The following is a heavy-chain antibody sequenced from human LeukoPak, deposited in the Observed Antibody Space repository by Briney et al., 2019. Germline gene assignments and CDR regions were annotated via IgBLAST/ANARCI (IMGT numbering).Heavy chain of an antibody. CDR2: IYPGDSDT. Sequence: GESLKISCRGSGYGFTTYLLVWVRPIPGKGLEWVGIIYPGDSDTRYRPSYQGQVTISADKSISAAYLHRSSLKASDPAMYYCARAGYSGYTFDYWGQGTLVTVSS. D-gene: IGHD5-12*01. CDR3: ARAGYSGYTFDY. V-gene: IGHV5-51*01. J-gene: IGHJ4*02. CDR1: GYGFTTYL.